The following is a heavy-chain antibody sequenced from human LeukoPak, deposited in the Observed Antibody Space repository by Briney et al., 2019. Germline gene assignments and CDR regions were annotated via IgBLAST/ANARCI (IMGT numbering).Heavy chain of an antibody. J-gene: IGHJ4*02. D-gene: IGHD5-18*01. CDR2: IIPIFGTA. CDR1: GGTFSSYA. CDR3: ARYSYGYGTLDY. V-gene: IGHV1-69*05. Sequence: SVKVSCKASGGTFSSYAISWVRQAPGQGLEWMGGIIPIFGTANYAQKFQGSVTITTDESTSTAYMELSSLRSEDTAVYYCARYSYGYGTLDYWGQGTLVTVSS.